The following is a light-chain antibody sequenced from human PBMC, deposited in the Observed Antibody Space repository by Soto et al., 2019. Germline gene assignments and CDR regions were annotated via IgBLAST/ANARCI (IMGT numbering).Light chain of an antibody. CDR1: QSVSRH. J-gene: IGKJ5*01. Sequence: EIVMTQSPATLSVSPGERATLSCRASQSVSRHLAWYQQKPGQAPRLLIYRASTRATGIPARFSGSGSGTEFTLTISSLQSEDFAVYYCEQYNSWSSFGQGTRLEIK. CDR3: EQYNSWSS. V-gene: IGKV3-15*01. CDR2: RAS.